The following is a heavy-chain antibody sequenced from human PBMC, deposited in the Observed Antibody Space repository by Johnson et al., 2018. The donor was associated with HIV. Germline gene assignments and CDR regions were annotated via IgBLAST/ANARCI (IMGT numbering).Heavy chain of an antibody. Sequence: EVQLVESGGGLVQPGRSLRLSCAASGFTVSSNYMSWVRQAPGKGLEWVSVIYSGGSTYYADSVKGRFTISRDNSKNTLYLQMNSLRAEDTAVYYCAREGELGRDAFDIWGQGTMVTVSS. CDR1: GFTVSSNY. CDR3: AREGELGRDAFDI. V-gene: IGHV3-53*01. CDR2: IYSGGST. D-gene: IGHD1-7*01. J-gene: IGHJ3*02.